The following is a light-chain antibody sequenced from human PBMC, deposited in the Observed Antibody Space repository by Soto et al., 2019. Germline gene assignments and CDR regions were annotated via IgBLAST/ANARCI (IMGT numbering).Light chain of an antibody. CDR3: QQSYSTLWT. V-gene: IGKV1-39*01. Sequence: QMTQSPSSLSASVGDRVTITCRASQRIDNYLNWYHQKPGKAPKLLIYAASNLQSGVPSRFSGSGSGTDFTLTISNLQPEDFATYYCQQSYSTLWTFGQGTKVEIK. CDR1: QRIDNY. J-gene: IGKJ1*01. CDR2: AAS.